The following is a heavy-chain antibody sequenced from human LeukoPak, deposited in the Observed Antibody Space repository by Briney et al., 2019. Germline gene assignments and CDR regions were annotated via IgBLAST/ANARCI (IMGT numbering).Heavy chain of an antibody. D-gene: IGHD6-6*01. V-gene: IGHV3-9*01. J-gene: IGHJ4*02. CDR2: ISWNSGSI. Sequence: GGSLRLSCAASGFTFDDCAMHWVRQAPGKGLEWVSGISWNSGSIGYADSVKGRFTISRDNAKNSLYLQMNSLRAEDTALYYCAKDRFYSSSSGGYYFDYWGQGTLVTVSS. CDR3: AKDRFYSSSSGGYYFDY. CDR1: GFTFDDCA.